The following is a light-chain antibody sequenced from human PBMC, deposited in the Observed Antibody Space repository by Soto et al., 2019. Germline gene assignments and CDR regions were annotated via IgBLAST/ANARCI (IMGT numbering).Light chain of an antibody. CDR3: QQYCSYPSIT. CDR2: AAS. J-gene: IGKJ5*01. Sequence: IQMTQSPSSLSASVGDRFTITCRSSQGISSYLAWYQQKPGKAPKLLIYAASTLQSGVPSRFSGSGSGTDFTLTISCLQSEDFATYYCQQYCSYPSITFGQGTRLEIK. V-gene: IGKV1-8*01. CDR1: QGISSY.